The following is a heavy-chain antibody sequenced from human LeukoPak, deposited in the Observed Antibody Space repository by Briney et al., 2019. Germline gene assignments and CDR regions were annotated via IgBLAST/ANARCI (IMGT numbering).Heavy chain of an antibody. CDR3: ARHPKLNDAFDI. V-gene: IGHV5-51*01. CDR2: IYPGDCDT. CDR1: GYSFSSYW. Sequence: GESLKILCKGSGYSFSSYWNGWGPQMPGKGVEGMVIIYPGDCDTRYSPSFQGQVTISADKSISTAYLQWSSLKASDTYMYYCARHPKLNDAFDIWGQGSMVTVSS. J-gene: IGHJ3*02.